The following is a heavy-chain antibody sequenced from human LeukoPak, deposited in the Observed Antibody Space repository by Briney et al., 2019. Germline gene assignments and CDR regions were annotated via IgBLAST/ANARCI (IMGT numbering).Heavy chain of an antibody. J-gene: IGHJ1*01. V-gene: IGHV3-74*01. D-gene: IGHD1-1*01. CDR2: INYDARSR. CDR3: VRGAGPGTPFD. CDR1: GFTFSLSW. Sequence: GGSLRLSCAASGFTFSLSWMHWARQAPGKGLEWVSSINYDARSRTYADSMKGRLTISRDNAKNTLFLQMNSLRVEDTAIYSCVRGAGPGTPFDWGQGILVTVSS.